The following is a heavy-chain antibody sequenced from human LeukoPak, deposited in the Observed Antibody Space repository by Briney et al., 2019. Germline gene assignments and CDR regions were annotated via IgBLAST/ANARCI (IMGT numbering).Heavy chain of an antibody. V-gene: IGHV1-18*01. D-gene: IGHD3-16*01. CDR2: ISAYNGNT. CDR3: ARGRGDYVWGSYSWFDP. J-gene: IGHJ5*02. Sequence: ASVKVSCKASGYTFTSYGISWVRQAPGQGLEWMGWISAYNGNTNYAQKLQGRVTMTTDTSTSTAYMEPRSLRSDDTAVYYCARGRGDYVWGSYSWFDPWGQGTLVTVSS. CDR1: GYTFTSYG.